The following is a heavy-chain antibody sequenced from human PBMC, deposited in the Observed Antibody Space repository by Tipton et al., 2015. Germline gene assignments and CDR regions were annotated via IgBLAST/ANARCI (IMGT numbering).Heavy chain of an antibody. Sequence: TLSLTCTVSGVSVSSASYYWSWIRQPPGEALEWIAYVYYSGGTKYNPSLKSRLTITADMSKNQFSLRLTSVTAADTAVYFCARVGSCSGDSCYCNWFDPWGQGTLVTVSS. CDR1: GVSVSSASYY. J-gene: IGHJ5*02. V-gene: IGHV4-61*01. CDR3: ARVGSCSGDSCYCNWFDP. D-gene: IGHD2-15*01. CDR2: VYYSGGT.